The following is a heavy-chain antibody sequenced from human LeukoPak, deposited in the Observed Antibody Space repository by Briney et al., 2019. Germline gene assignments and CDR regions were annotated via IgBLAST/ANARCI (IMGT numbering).Heavy chain of an antibody. D-gene: IGHD3-10*01. V-gene: IGHV4-34*01. J-gene: IGHJ6*03. CDR1: GGSFSGYY. CDR2: INHRGST. CDR3: ARRVGRWFGERAYYYNYMDV. Sequence: SETLSLTCAVYGGSFSGYYWSWIRQPPGKGLEWIGEINHRGSTNYNPSLKRRVTISVDTSKDQFSLKLSSVTAADTAVYYCARRVGRWFGERAYYYNYMDVWGNGTTVTISS.